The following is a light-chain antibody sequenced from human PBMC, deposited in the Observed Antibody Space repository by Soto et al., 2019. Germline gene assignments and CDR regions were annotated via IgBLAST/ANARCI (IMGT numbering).Light chain of an antibody. CDR1: SSDVGTYNL. J-gene: IGLJ1*01. CDR2: DVT. CDR3: CSYAGRSTVYV. V-gene: IGLV2-23*02. Sequence: QSVLTQPASVSGSPGQSITISCTGTSSDVGTYNLVSWYQHHPGKAPKLMIYDVTKRPSGVSNRFSGSKSGNTASLTISGLQAEYEADYYCCSYAGRSTVYVFGTGTKVPVL.